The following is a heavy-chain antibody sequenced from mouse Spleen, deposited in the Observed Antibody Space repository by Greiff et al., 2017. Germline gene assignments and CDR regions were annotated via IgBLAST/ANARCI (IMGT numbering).Heavy chain of an antibody. Sequence: DVKLQESGPGLVKPSQSLSLTCSVTGYSITSGYYWNWIRQFPGNKLEWMGYISYDGSNNYNPSLKNRISITRDTSKNQFFLKLNSVTTEDTATYYCAKNRYLYAMDYWGQGTSVTVSS. D-gene: IGHD2-14*01. J-gene: IGHJ4*01. CDR2: ISYDGSN. CDR3: AKNRYLYAMDY. V-gene: IGHV3-6*01. CDR1: GYSITSGYY.